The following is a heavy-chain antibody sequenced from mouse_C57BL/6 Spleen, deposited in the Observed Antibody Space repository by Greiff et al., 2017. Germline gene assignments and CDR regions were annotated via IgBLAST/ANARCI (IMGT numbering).Heavy chain of an antibody. Sequence: VQLQQSGTELVKPGASVKLSCKASGYTFTSYWMHWVKQRPGQGLEWIGNINPSDGCTNYTAKFKSKATLTVDKSSNTAYMQLSSLTSEDTAVYYCAHIAAVVATDYWGQGTTLTVSS. CDR2: INPSDGCT. D-gene: IGHD1-1*01. CDR3: AHIAAVVATDY. J-gene: IGHJ2*01. CDR1: GYTFTSYW. V-gene: IGHV1-53*01.